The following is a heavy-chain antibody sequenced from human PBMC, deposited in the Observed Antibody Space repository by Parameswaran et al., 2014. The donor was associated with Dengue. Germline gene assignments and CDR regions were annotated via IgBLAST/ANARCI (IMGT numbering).Heavy chain of an antibody. J-gene: IGHJ6*02. Sequence: SLRLSCTASGFTFGDYAMHWVRQAPGKGLEWASGINWNSGSIGYADSVKGRFTISRDNAKNSLSLQMNSLRAEDTALYYCAKVPGRYYFYGMGVWGHGTTVTVSS. CDR2: INWNSGSI. D-gene: IGHD1-14*01. CDR1: GFTFGDYA. V-gene: IGHV3-9*01. CDR3: AKVPGRYYFYGMGV.